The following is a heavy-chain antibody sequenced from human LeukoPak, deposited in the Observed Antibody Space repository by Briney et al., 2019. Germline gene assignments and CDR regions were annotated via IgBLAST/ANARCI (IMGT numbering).Heavy chain of an antibody. Sequence: NASEALSLTYSVSSGSMTDPCWSWFRQAPGQGFEWLGFIYPDGRIEYSPSLRSRVTFSVATPKLEATVRLSSVTASDTAVYYCTREGYDRSGYFLDVWGQGTLVTVSS. CDR1: SGSMTDPC. CDR2: IYPDGRI. CDR3: TREGYDRSGYFLDV. D-gene: IGHD3-22*01. J-gene: IGHJ4*02. V-gene: IGHV4-59*11.